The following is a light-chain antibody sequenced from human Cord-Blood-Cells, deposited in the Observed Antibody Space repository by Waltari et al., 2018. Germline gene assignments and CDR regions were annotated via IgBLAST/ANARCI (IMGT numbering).Light chain of an antibody. CDR2: KDS. V-gene: IGLV3-25*03. CDR3: QSADSSGTYVV. Sequence: SYDLTQPPSVSVSPGQTARNTCPGDALPKSYAFWYQQKPGQAPVLVIYKDSERPSGIPERFSGSSSGTTVTLTISGVQAEDEADYYCQSADSSGTYVVFGGGTKLTVL. CDR1: ALPKSY. J-gene: IGLJ2*01.